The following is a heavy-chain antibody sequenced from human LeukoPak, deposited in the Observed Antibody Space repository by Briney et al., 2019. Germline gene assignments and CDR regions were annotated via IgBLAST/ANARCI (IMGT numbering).Heavy chain of an antibody. CDR2: IYHSGST. V-gene: IGHV4-30-2*01. J-gene: IGHJ3*02. D-gene: IGHD3-22*01. Sequence: PSETLSHTCAVSGGSISSGGYSWSWIRQPPGKGLEWIGYIYHSGSTYYNPSLKSRVTISVDRSKNQFSLKLSSVTAADTAVYYCASTYYYDSSGYLGAFDIWGQGTMVTVSS. CDR3: ASTYYYDSSGYLGAFDI. CDR1: GGSISSGGYS.